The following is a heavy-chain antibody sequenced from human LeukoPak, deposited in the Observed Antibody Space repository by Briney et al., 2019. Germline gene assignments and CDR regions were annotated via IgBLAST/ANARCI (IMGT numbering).Heavy chain of an antibody. CDR1: GGSISSGDYY. D-gene: IGHD3-22*01. J-gene: IGHJ4*02. CDR3: ARGSYDSSGYYGY. Sequence: PSETLSLTCTVSGGSISSGDYYWSWIRQPPGKGLEWIGYIYYSGSTYYNPSLKSRVTISVDTSKNQFSLKLSSVTAADTAVYYCARGSYDSSGYYGYWGQGTLVTVSS. CDR2: IYYSGST. V-gene: IGHV4-30-4*01.